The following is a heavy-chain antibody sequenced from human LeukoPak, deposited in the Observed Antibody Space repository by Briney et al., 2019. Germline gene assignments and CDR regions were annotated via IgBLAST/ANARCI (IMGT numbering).Heavy chain of an antibody. D-gene: IGHD4-17*01. CDR1: GYTFTGYY. Sequence: GASVKVSCKASGYTFTGYYMHWVRQAPGQGLEWMGWMNPNSGNTGYAQKFQGRVTMTRNTSISTAYMELSSLRSEDTAVYYCARGWLLATVTTFSRYYYYYMDVWGKGTTVTISS. CDR2: MNPNSGNT. V-gene: IGHV1-8*02. J-gene: IGHJ6*03. CDR3: ARGWLLATVTTFSRYYYYYMDV.